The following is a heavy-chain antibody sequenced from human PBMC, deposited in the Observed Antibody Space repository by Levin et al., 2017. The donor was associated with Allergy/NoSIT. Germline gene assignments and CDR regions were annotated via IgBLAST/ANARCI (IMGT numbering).Heavy chain of an antibody. Sequence: PGGSLRLSCAASGFTFSSYGMHWVRQAPGKGLEWVSVISSDSNNEYYSDSVKGRFTISRDNSKNTVYLQMSSLIPEDTAVYYCAKDLTNRGYCSGSSCYRLDYWGQGTLVTVSS. D-gene: IGHD2-15*01. CDR3: AKDLTNRGYCSGSSCYRLDY. J-gene: IGHJ4*02. V-gene: IGHV3-30*18. CDR1: GFTFSSYG. CDR2: ISSDSNNE.